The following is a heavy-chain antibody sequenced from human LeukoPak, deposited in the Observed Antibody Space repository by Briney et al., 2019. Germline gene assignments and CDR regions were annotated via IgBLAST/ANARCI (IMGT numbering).Heavy chain of an antibody. CDR3: AKGATIFGGVDYFDY. Sequence: GGSLRLSCAASGFTVSSNYMSWVRQAPGKGLEWVSVIYSGGSTYYADSVKGRFTISRDNSKNTLYLQMNSLRAEDTAVYYCAKGATIFGGVDYFDYWGQGTLVTVSS. D-gene: IGHD3-3*01. J-gene: IGHJ4*02. V-gene: IGHV3-66*01. CDR2: IYSGGST. CDR1: GFTVSSNY.